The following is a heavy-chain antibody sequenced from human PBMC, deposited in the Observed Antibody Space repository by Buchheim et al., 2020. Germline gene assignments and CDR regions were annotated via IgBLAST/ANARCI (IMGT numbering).Heavy chain of an antibody. D-gene: IGHD3-10*01. CDR3: ASVYGSGSYYHYYYGMDV. Sequence: QVQLVQSGAEVKKPGASVKVSCKASGYTFTGYYMHWVRQAPGQGLEWMGWINPNSGGTNYAQKVQGRVTMTRDTAIRQVNMELSRLRSDDTAVYYCASVYGSGSYYHYYYGMDVWGQGTT. CDR1: GYTFTGYY. J-gene: IGHJ6*02. V-gene: IGHV1-2*02. CDR2: INPNSGGT.